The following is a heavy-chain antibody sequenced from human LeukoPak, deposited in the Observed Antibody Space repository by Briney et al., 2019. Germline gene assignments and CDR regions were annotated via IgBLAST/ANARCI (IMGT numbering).Heavy chain of an antibody. CDR2: ISSSRSTI. D-gene: IGHD3-22*01. CDR1: GFTFSSYS. V-gene: IGHV3-48*01. CDR3: ARVDRGIVVAYFDI. J-gene: IGHJ3*02. Sequence: PGESLRLSCAASGFTFSSYSMNWVRQAPGKGLEWVSYISSSRSTIYYADSVKGRFTISRDNAKNSLYLQMNSLRAEDTAVYYCARVDRGIVVAYFDIWGQGTMVTVSS.